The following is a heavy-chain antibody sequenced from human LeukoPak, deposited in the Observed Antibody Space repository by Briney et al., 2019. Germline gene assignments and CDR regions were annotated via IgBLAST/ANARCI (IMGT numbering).Heavy chain of an antibody. CDR3: AKDMSPRSIAAAGS. D-gene: IGHD6-13*01. Sequence: GRSLRLSCAASGFTFDHYAMHWVRQAPGKGLEWVSGISWNSGSIGYADSVKGRFTISRDNAKNSLYLQMNSLRAEDTALYYCAKDMSPRSIAAAGSWGQGTLVTVSS. CDR1: GFTFDHYA. V-gene: IGHV3-9*01. J-gene: IGHJ4*02. CDR2: ISWNSGSI.